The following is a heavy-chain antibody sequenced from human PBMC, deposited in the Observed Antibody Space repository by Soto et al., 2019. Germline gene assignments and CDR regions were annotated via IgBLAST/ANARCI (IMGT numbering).Heavy chain of an antibody. Sequence: ASVKVSCKASGGTFSSYAISWVRQAPGQGLEWMGGIIPIFGTANYAQKFQGRVTITADESTSTAYMELSSLRSEDTAVYYCANEGSLARENYYDSSGYLAFDYWGQGTLVTV. V-gene: IGHV1-69*13. CDR2: IIPIFGTA. J-gene: IGHJ4*02. CDR1: GGTFSSYA. CDR3: ANEGSLARENYYDSSGYLAFDY. D-gene: IGHD3-22*01.